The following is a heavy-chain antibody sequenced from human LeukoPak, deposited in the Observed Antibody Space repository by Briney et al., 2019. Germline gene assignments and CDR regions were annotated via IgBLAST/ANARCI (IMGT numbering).Heavy chain of an antibody. CDR2: INPNSGGT. V-gene: IGHV1-2*04. J-gene: IGHJ5*02. CDR3: ARVRHLSSGWYGGSWFDP. CDR1: GYTFTGYY. Sequence: ASVKVSCKASGYTFTGYYMHWVRQAPGQGLEWMGWINPNSGGTNYAQKFQGWVTMTRDTSISTAYMELSRLRSDDTAVYYCARVRHLSSGWYGGSWFDPWGQGTLVTVSS. D-gene: IGHD6-19*01.